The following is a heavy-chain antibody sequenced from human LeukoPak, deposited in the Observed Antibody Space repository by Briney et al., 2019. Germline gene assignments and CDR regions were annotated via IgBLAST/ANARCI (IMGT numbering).Heavy chain of an antibody. Sequence: GGSLRLSCAASGVTFRSYWMSWVRQAPGKGLEWVANMKLDGSEEYYVDSVKGRFTISRDNAKNSLYLQMNSLRAEDTAVYYCARDRDSRLRLGELSLVFDYWGQGTLVTVSS. CDR3: ARDRDSRLRLGELSLVFDY. J-gene: IGHJ4*02. D-gene: IGHD3-16*02. CDR2: MKLDGSEE. V-gene: IGHV3-7*01. CDR1: GVTFRSYW.